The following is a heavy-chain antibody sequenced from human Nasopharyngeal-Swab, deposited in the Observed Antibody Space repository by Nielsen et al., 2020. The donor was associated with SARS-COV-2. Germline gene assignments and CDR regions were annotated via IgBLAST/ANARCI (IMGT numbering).Heavy chain of an antibody. CDR1: GFTFSDYY. CDR3: ARGGDIVVVVAATDY. J-gene: IGHJ4*02. Sequence: GESLKISCAASGFTFSDYYMSWIRQAPGKGLEWVSYISSSGSTIYYADSVKGRFTISRDNAKNSLYLQMNSPRAEDTAVYYCARGGDIVVVVAATDYWGQGPWSPSPQ. V-gene: IGHV3-11*04. D-gene: IGHD2-15*01. CDR2: ISSSGSTI.